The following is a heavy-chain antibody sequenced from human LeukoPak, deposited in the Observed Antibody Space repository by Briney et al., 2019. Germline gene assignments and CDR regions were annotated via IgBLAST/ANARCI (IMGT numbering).Heavy chain of an antibody. V-gene: IGHV4-34*01. CDR3: ASANPGHRSYYDYVWGSSASLPDY. J-gene: IGHJ4*02. CDR1: GGSFSGYY. CDR2: INHSGST. D-gene: IGHD3-16*01. Sequence: SETLSLTCAVYGGSFSGYYWSWIRQPPGKGLEWIGEINHSGSTNYNPSLKSRVTISVDTSKNQFSLKLSSVTAADTAVYYCASANPGHRSYYDYVWGSSASLPDYWGQGTLVTVSS.